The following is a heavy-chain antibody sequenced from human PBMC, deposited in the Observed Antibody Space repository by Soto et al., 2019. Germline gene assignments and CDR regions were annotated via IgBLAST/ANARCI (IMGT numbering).Heavy chain of an antibody. D-gene: IGHD1-26*01. Sequence: ASVKVSCKASGDTFTSYSMHWVRQAPGQRLEWMGWINAGNGNTKYSQKFQGRVTITRDTSASTAYMELSSLRSEDTAVYYCATEYSGSYYYDYHYRMDVWGQGTTVIVSS. V-gene: IGHV1-3*01. CDR1: GDTFTSYS. CDR3: ATEYSGSYYYDYHYRMDV. J-gene: IGHJ6*02. CDR2: INAGNGNT.